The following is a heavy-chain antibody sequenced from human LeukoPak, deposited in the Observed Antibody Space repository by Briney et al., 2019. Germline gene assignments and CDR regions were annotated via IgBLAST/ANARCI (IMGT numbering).Heavy chain of an antibody. CDR3: AKDINDILTGGGYFCYGMDV. CDR2: LSYDGSNK. Sequence: GRSLRLSCAASGFTFSNYGMHWIRQAPGRGLEWVASLSYDGSNKYYADSMKGRFTISRDNSKNTLYLQVNSLRAEDTAVYYCAKDINDILTGGGYFCYGMDVWGQGTTVTVSS. V-gene: IGHV3-30*18. CDR1: GFTFSNYG. D-gene: IGHD3-9*01. J-gene: IGHJ6*02.